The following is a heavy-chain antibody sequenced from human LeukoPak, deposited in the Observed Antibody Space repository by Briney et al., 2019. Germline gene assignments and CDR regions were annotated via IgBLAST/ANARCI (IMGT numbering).Heavy chain of an antibody. CDR3: ARGVGDNGILGY. CDR2: IKQDGSKK. D-gene: IGHD2-15*01. J-gene: IGHJ4*02. CDR1: GFIFSSYW. Sequence: PGGSLRLSCAASGFIFSSYWMTWVRQAPGKGLEWVANIKQDGSKKDYVDSVKGRFTIFRDNAKDSLYLQMNSLRVEDTAVYYCARGVGDNGILGYWGRGTMVAVSS. V-gene: IGHV3-7*01.